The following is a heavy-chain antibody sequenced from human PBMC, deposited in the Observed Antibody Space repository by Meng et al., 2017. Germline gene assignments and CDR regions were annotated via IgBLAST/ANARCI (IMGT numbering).Heavy chain of an antibody. V-gene: IGHV1-2*06. J-gene: IGHJ4*02. D-gene: IGHD3-10*01. Sequence: KSAVGSVTLHATASGYSFTCYNMHCVRPAPGQGLECMGRLNPNSGGTNNAQKFHGRDTMTRDTSISTAYMELSRLRSDTTAVYYCARGLYGSGSPREYFDYWGQGTLVTVSS. CDR1: GYSFTCYN. CDR2: LNPNSGGT. CDR3: ARGLYGSGSPREYFDY.